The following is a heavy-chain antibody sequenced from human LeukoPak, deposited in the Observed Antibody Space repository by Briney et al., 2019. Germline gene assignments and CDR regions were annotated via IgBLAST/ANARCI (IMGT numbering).Heavy chain of an antibody. V-gene: IGHV3-43*02. D-gene: IGHD6-13*01. J-gene: IGHJ4*02. Sequence: GGSLRLSWAAAGFTFDDYAMHWVRQTQGKGLEWVSLISGDGGSTYYADSVKGRFTISRDNSKNSLYLQMNSLRTEDTALYYCAKDGSSSSPFDYWGQGTLVTVSS. CDR2: ISGDGGST. CDR3: AKDGSSSSPFDY. CDR1: GFTFDDYA.